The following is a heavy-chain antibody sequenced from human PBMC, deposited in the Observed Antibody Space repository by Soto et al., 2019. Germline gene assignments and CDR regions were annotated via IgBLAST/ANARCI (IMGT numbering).Heavy chain of an antibody. CDR1: GGSISSGDYY. V-gene: IGHV4-30-4*01. D-gene: IGHD3-16*01. J-gene: IGHJ3*02. CDR3: ARAGGVPNALDI. Sequence: SETLSLTCTVSGGSISSGDYYWSWIRQPPGKGLEWIGYIYYSGSTYYNPSLKSRVTISVDTSKNQFSLKLSSVTAADTAVYYCARAGGVPNALDIWGQGTMVTVSS. CDR2: IYYSGST.